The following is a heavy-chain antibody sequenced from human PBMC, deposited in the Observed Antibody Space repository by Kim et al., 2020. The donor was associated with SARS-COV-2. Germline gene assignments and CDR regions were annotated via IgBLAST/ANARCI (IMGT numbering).Heavy chain of an antibody. CDR3: ARLGGGWGVWKGDNWF. CDR1: GGSISSSSYY. D-gene: IGHD1-1*01. CDR2: IYYSGST. Sequence: SETLSLTCTVSGGSISSSSYYWGWIRQPPGKGLEWIGSIYYSGSTYYNPSLKSRVTISVDTSQNQFSLKLSSVTAADTAVYYCARLGGGWGVWKGDNWF. J-gene: IGHJ5*01. V-gene: IGHV4-39*01.